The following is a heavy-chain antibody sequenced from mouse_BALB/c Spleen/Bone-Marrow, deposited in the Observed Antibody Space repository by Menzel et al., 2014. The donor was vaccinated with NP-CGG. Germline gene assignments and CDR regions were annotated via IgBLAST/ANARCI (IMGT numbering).Heavy chain of an antibody. D-gene: IGHD2-1*01. CDR2: IYPGDGDT. Sequence: QVQLKDSGAELVRPGSSVKISCKASGYAFSSYWMNRVKQRPGQGLERIGQIYPGDGDTNYSGKFKGKATLTADESSSTAYMQLSSLTSEDSAVYFCAFGNYDFDYWGQGTTLTVSS. CDR3: AFGNYDFDY. J-gene: IGHJ2*01. V-gene: IGHV1-80*01. CDR1: GYAFSSYW.